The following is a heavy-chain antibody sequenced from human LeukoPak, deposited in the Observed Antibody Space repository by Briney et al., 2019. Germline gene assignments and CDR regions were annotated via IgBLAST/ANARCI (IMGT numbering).Heavy chain of an antibody. J-gene: IGHJ4*02. CDR3: PQNYYDSSGYPIDY. D-gene: IGHD3-22*01. CDR2: IGGSGDNT. Sequence: GGSLRLSCAASGFTFSSYAMSWVRQAPGKGLEWVSAIGGSGDNTYYADSVKGRFTISRDNSKNTLYLQMNSLRAEDTAVYYCPQNYYDSSGYPIDYWGQGTLVTVSS. V-gene: IGHV3-23*01. CDR1: GFTFSSYA.